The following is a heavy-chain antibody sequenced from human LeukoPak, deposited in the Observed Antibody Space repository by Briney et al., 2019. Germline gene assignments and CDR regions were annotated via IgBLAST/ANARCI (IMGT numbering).Heavy chain of an antibody. D-gene: IGHD5-24*01. J-gene: IGHJ4*02. CDR3: ARGRDGYNFDY. Sequence: GGSLRLSCGASGFTFSSYWMSWVRQAPGMGLEWVANMKQDGSEKYYVDSVKGRFTISRDNAKNSLYLQMNSLRAEDTAVYYCARGRDGYNFDYWGQGTLVTVSS. CDR2: MKQDGSEK. V-gene: IGHV3-7*03. CDR1: GFTFSSYW.